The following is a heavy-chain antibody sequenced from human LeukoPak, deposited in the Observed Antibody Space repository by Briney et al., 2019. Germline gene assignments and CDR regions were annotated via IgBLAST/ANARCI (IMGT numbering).Heavy chain of an antibody. J-gene: IGHJ4*02. V-gene: IGHV3-7*05. CDR2: VHQDGGER. CDR1: GFTFSNFW. D-gene: IGHD5-12*01. CDR3: AKGGSNYFAF. Sequence: GGSLRLSCEASGFTFSNFWMSWVRQTPGKGLEWVANVHQDGGERHYVASVKGRFTISRDNTKNSVYLEMNSLRAEDTAVYYCAKGGSNYFAFGGQGTLITVSS.